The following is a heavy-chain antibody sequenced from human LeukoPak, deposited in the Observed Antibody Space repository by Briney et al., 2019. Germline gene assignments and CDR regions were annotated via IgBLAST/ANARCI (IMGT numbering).Heavy chain of an antibody. Sequence: PSETLSLTCTVSGGSISSYYWSWIRQPPGKGLEWIGYIYYSGSTNYNPSLKSRVTISEDTSKNQFSLKLSSVTAADTAVYYCARFHYYYYYGMDVWGQGTTVTASS. CDR2: IYYSGST. CDR1: GGSISSYY. V-gene: IGHV4-59*01. J-gene: IGHJ6*02. CDR3: ARFHYYYYYGMDV.